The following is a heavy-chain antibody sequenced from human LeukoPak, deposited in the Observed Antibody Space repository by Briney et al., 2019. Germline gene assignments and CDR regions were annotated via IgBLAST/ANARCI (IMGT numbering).Heavy chain of an antibody. J-gene: IGHJ4*02. CDR3: AKGGHYSFFDY. CDR1: GLTFRNYA. CDR2: ISGDGTDK. D-gene: IGHD2-15*01. V-gene: IGHV3-23*01. Sequence: GGSLRLSCAASGLTFRNYAMTWVRQAPGKGLERVSTISGDGTDKYFADSVKGRFTISRDNSKSTVSPQMNSLRVEDMAVYYCAKGGHYSFFDYWGQGTLVTVSS.